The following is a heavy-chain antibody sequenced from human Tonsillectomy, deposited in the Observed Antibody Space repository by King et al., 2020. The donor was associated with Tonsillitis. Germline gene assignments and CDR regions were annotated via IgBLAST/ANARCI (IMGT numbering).Heavy chain of an antibody. D-gene: IGHD6-13*01. CDR3: AKDKGAGVYDSSRGAFDI. Sequence: VQLVESGGGLVKPGGSLRLSCATSGFTFSNHHMNWVRQAPGKGLEWVSSISTTSNYKYYADSVKGRFTISRDNAKHSVFLQMNSLRAEDAAVYYCAKDKGAGVYDSSRGAFDIWGQGTMVTVSP. J-gene: IGHJ3*02. CDR2: ISTTSNYK. CDR1: GFTFSNHH. V-gene: IGHV3-21*01.